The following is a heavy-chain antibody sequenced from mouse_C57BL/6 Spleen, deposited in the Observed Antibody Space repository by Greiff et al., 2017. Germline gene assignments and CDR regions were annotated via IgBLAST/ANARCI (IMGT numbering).Heavy chain of an antibody. D-gene: IGHD3-2*02. V-gene: IGHV1-5*01. CDR2: IYPGNSDT. CDR1: GYTFTSYW. Sequence: VQLQQSGTVLARPGASVKMSCKTSGYTFTSYWMHWVKQRPGQGLEWIGAIYPGNSDTSYNQKFKGKAKMTAVTSASTAYMEISNLTSEDSAVYSCTLTAKATGDYFDYWGQGTTLTVAS. J-gene: IGHJ2*01. CDR3: TLTAKATGDYFDY.